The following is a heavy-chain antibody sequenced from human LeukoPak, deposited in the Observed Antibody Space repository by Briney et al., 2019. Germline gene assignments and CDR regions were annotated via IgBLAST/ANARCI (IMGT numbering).Heavy chain of an antibody. D-gene: IGHD3-10*01. CDR3: AREGGANYGSHPGAFDI. CDR2: INPSGGST. CDR1: GYTFTSYY. J-gene: IGHJ3*02. Sequence: ASVKVSCKASGYTFTSYYMHWVRQAPGQGLEWMGIINPSGGSTSYAQKFQGRVTMTRDMSTSTVYMELSSLRSEDTAVYYCAREGGANYGSHPGAFDIWGQGTMVTVSS. V-gene: IGHV1-46*01.